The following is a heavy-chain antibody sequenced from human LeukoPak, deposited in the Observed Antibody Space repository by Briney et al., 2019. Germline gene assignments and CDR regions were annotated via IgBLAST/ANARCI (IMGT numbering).Heavy chain of an antibody. V-gene: IGHV3-23*01. J-gene: IGHJ4*02. CDR3: GRYGRNPEF. CDR1: GFTFNNHD. Sequence: GGSLRLSCAASGFTFNNHDMTWVRQGPGKGLEWVSRISDRGGATGYGDSVKGRFTISRDNSKNTVYLQMNSLRAEDTAVYYCGRYGRNPEFWGQGTLVTVSS. D-gene: IGHD2-2*01. CDR2: ISDRGGAT.